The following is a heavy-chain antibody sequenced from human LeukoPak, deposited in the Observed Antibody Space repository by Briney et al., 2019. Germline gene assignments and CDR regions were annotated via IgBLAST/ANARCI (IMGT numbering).Heavy chain of an antibody. Sequence: GRSLRLSCAASGFTFDDYAMHWVRQAPGKGLEWVSGISWNSGSIGYADSVKGRFTISRDNAKNSLYLQMNSLRAEDTALYYCAKDIRADGDGNGGWFDPWGQGTLVTVSS. V-gene: IGHV3-9*01. CDR2: ISWNSGSI. CDR1: GFTFDDYA. CDR3: AKDIRADGDGNGGWFDP. J-gene: IGHJ5*02. D-gene: IGHD4-23*01.